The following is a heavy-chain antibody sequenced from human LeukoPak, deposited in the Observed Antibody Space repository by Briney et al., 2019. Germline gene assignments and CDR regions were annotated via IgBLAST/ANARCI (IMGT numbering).Heavy chain of an antibody. J-gene: IGHJ1*01. CDR2: INYSGSS. Sequence: PSETLSLTCTVSGGSISSYYWSWIRQPPGKGLEWIGYINYSGSSNYNPSLKSRVNKSVDTPKNQFSLKLSSVTAADTAVYYCARRFQHWGQGTLVIVSS. CDR1: GGSISSYY. CDR3: ARRFQH. V-gene: IGHV4-59*08.